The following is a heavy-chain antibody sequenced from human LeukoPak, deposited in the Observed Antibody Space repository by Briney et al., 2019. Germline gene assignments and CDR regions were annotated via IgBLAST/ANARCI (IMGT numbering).Heavy chain of an antibody. D-gene: IGHD5-18*01. CDR2: IRYDGSYK. CDR3: ARASGGYSYGVYYYYMDV. V-gene: IGHV3-30*02. CDR1: GFTFSNYG. Sequence: GGSLRLSCAASGFTFSNYGIHWVRQAPGKGLEWVAFIRYDGSYKYYADSVKGRFTISRDNSKNTLYLQMNSLRAEDTAVYYCARASGGYSYGVYYYYMDVWGKGTTVTVSS. J-gene: IGHJ6*03.